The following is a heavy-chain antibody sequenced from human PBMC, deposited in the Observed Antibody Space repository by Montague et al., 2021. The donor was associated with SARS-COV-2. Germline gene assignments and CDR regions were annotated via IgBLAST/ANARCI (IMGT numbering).Heavy chain of an antibody. J-gene: IGHJ4*02. Sequence: SLRLSCAASGLSVGNYNMHWVRQAPGKGLEWVAVFSFVGRNRYYADSVKGRFTISRDDSENTLHLQMNSLRPEDTAVYYCANGENWGQGTLVIVSS. CDR3: ANGEN. V-gene: IGHV3-30*18. CDR1: GLSVGNYN. CDR2: FSFVGRNR. D-gene: IGHD7-27*01.